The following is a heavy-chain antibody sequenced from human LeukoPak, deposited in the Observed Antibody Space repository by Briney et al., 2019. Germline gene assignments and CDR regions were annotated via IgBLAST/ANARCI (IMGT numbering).Heavy chain of an antibody. CDR2: IYYSGST. V-gene: IGHV4-39*07. CDR3: ARVSYSSYGYSDY. D-gene: IGHD5-18*01. CDR1: GGSISGSSYY. Sequence: SETLSLNCTVSGGSISGSSYYWGWIRQPPGKGLEWIGSIYYSGSTYYNPSLKSRVTMSVDTSKNQFSLKLSSVTAADTAVYYCARVSYSSYGYSDYWGQGTLVTVSS. J-gene: IGHJ4*02.